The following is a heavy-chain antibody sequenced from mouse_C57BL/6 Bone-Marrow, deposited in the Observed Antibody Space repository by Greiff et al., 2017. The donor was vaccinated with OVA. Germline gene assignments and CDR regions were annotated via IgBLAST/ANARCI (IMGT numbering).Heavy chain of an antibody. V-gene: IGHV14-4*01. Sequence: EVQLQESGAELVRPGASVKLSCTASGFNIKDDYMHWVKQRPEQGLEWIGWIDPENGDTEYASQFPGKATLTAATSSNTAYLPLSSLTSEDTAGYYCTSYGKCDYRGQGTTLQGSA. CDR1: GFNIKDDY. CDR3: TSYGKCDY. CDR2: IDPENGDT. D-gene: IGHD2-1*01. J-gene: IGHJ2*01.